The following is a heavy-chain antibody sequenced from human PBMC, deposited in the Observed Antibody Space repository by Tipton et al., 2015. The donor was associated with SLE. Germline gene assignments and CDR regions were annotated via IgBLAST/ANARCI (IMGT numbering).Heavy chain of an antibody. J-gene: IGHJ2*01. CDR1: GGSISSSTYY. CDR3: ARRDSGWLWYFDL. Sequence: LRLSCTVSGGSISSSTYYWGWIRQPPGKGLEWIGPIYYSGRTYYNPSLKSRVTTSVDTSKNQFSLKLSSVTAADTAVYYCARRDSGWLWYFDLWGRGTLVTVSS. V-gene: IGHV4-39*07. CDR2: IYYSGRT. D-gene: IGHD6-19*01.